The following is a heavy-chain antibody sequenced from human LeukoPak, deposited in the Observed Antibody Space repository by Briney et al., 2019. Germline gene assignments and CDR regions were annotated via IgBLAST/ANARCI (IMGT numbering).Heavy chain of an antibody. D-gene: IGHD6-13*01. Sequence: GGSLRLSCAASGFTVSSNYMSWVRQAPGKGLEWVSVIYSGGSTYYADSVKGRFTISRDNSKNTLYLQMNSLRAGDTAVYYCVRGVIAAAIFDFWGQGTLVTVSS. CDR2: IYSGGST. V-gene: IGHV3-53*01. CDR1: GFTVSSNY. CDR3: VRGVIAAAIFDF. J-gene: IGHJ4*02.